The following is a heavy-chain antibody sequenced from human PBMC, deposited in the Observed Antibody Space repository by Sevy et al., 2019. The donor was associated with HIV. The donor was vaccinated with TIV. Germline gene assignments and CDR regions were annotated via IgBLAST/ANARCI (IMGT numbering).Heavy chain of an antibody. D-gene: IGHD2-2*01. CDR3: ARKVVPAATYYCYYMDF. V-gene: IGHV3-21*01. Sequence: GGSLRLSCAASGFTFSSYSMNWVRQAPGKGLEWVSSISSTSSHIYYADSVKGRFTISRDNAKNSLYLQMNSLRAEDTAVYYCARKVVPAATYYCYYMDFWGKGTTVTVSS. J-gene: IGHJ6*03. CDR2: ISSTSSHI. CDR1: GFTFSSYS.